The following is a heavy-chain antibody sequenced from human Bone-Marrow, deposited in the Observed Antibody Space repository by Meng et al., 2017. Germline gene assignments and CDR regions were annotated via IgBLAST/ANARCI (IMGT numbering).Heavy chain of an antibody. Sequence: VHLVESGGGVVQPGRYLRLSCAASGFTFSSYGMHWVRQAPGKGLVWVSRIDSDGSSTSYADSVKGRFTISRDNAKNTLYLQMNSLRAEDTAVYYCAGGGNWFAPWGQGTLVTVSS. CDR3: AGGGNWFAP. D-gene: IGHD3-16*01. V-gene: IGHV3-74*02. J-gene: IGHJ5*02. CDR1: GFTFSSYG. CDR2: IDSDGSST.